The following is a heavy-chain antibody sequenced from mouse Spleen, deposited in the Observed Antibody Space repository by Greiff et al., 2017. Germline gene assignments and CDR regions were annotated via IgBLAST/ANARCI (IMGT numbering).Heavy chain of an antibody. CDR1: GYTFTSYW. Sequence: QVQLKQPGAELVRPGTSVKLSCKASGYTFTSYWMHWVKQRPGQGLEWIGVIDPSDSYTNYNQKFKGKATLTVDTSSSTAYMQLSSLTSEDSAVYYCARYGDFDYWGQGTTLTVSS. D-gene: IGHD1-1*01. J-gene: IGHJ2*01. CDR2: IDPSDSYT. V-gene: IGHV1-59*01. CDR3: ARYGDFDY.